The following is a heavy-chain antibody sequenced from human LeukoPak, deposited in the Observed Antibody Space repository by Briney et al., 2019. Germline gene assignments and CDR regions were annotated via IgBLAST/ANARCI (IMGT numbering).Heavy chain of an antibody. CDR2: IYYSGST. Sequence: PSETLSLTCTVSGGSISSSSYYWGWIRQPPGKGLEWIGSIYYSGSTYYNPSLKSRVTISVDTSKNQFSLKLSSVTAADTAVYYCARGVVVPDYWGQGTLVTVSS. J-gene: IGHJ4*02. CDR1: GGSISSSSYY. V-gene: IGHV4-39*01. CDR3: ARGVVVPDY. D-gene: IGHD3-22*01.